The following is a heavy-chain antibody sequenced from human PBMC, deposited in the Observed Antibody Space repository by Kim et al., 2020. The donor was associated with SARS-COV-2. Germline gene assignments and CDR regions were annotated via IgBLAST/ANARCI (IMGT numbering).Heavy chain of an antibody. CDR1: GGSISSYY. Sequence: SETLSLTCTVSGGSISSYYWSWIRQPPGKGLEWIGYIYYSGSTNYNPSLKSRVTISVDTSKNQFSLKLSSVTAADTAVYYCARDLSYYYDSSGYIYYYGMDVWGQGTTVTVSS. CDR2: IYYSGST. V-gene: IGHV4-59*01. D-gene: IGHD3-22*01. CDR3: ARDLSYYYDSSGYIYYYGMDV. J-gene: IGHJ6*02.